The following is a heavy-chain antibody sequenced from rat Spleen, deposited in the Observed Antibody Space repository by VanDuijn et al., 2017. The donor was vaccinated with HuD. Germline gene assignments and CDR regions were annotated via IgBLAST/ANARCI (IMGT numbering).Heavy chain of an antibody. V-gene: IGHV5-29*01. J-gene: IGHJ2*01. Sequence: EVQLVESGGGLVQPGRSLKLSCAASGFTFSNYHMAWVRQAPTKGLEWVATIRFDGTSTNYRDSVKVRFTISRDNTRTTLYLQMDSLRSEDTATYYCARRYDFDYWGQGVMVTVSS. CDR1: GFTFSNYH. D-gene: IGHD1-11*01. CDR3: ARRYDFDY. CDR2: IRFDGTST.